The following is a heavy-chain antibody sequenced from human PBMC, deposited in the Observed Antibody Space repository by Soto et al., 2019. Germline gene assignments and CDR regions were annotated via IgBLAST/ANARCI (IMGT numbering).Heavy chain of an antibody. Sequence: SETLSLTCTVSGGSISSYYWSWIRQPPGKGLEWIGYIYYSGSTNYNPSLKSRVTISVDTSKNQFSLKLSSVTAADTAVYYCASTIVVVPAAFLAGAFDIWGQGTMVTVSS. D-gene: IGHD2-2*01. CDR2: IYYSGST. CDR3: ASTIVVVPAAFLAGAFDI. CDR1: GGSISSYY. J-gene: IGHJ3*02. V-gene: IGHV4-59*01.